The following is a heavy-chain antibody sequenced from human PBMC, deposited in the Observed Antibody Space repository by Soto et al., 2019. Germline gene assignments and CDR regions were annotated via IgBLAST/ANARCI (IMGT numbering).Heavy chain of an antibody. D-gene: IGHD4-17*01. Sequence: SETLSLTCTVSGGSISSYYWSWIRQPPGKGLEWIGYIYYSGSTNYSPSLKSRVTTSVDTSKNQFSLKLSSVTAADTAVYYCARWTVTTDYYYGLDVWGQVPTVTVSS. CDR3: ARWTVTTDYYYGLDV. V-gene: IGHV4-59*01. CDR2: IYYSGST. CDR1: GGSISSYY. J-gene: IGHJ6*02.